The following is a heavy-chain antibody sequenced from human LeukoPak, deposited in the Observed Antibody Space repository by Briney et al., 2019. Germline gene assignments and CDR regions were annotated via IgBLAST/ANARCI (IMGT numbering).Heavy chain of an antibody. D-gene: IGHD3-9*01. J-gene: IGHJ4*02. Sequence: PGGSLRLSCAASGFTFSSYGMHWVRQAPGKGLEWVAFIRYDGSNKYYADSVKGRFTISRDNSKNTLYLQMNSLRAEDTAVYYCAKVGKVYDILTGYFDYWGQGTLVTVSS. CDR2: IRYDGSNK. V-gene: IGHV3-30*02. CDR3: AKVGKVYDILTGYFDY. CDR1: GFTFSSYG.